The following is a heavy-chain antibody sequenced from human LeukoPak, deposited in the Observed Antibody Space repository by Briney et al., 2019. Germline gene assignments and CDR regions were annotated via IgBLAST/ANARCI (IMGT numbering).Heavy chain of an antibody. D-gene: IGHD5-24*01. CDR2: INGSGGST. J-gene: IGHJ4*02. Sequence: GGSLRLSCAASGFTFSSYAMRWVRQAPGKGREWVSAINGSGGSTYYADSVKGRFTISRDNSKNTLYLQMNSLRAEDTAVYYCAKCFMIDGYKTGFDYWGQGTLVTVSS. V-gene: IGHV3-23*01. CDR1: GFTFSSYA. CDR3: AKCFMIDGYKTGFDY.